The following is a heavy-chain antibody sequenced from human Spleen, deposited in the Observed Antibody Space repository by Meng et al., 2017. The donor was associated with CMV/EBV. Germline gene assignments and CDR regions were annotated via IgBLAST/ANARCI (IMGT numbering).Heavy chain of an antibody. CDR1: GAPFSDFS. Sequence: WATLSLTCAVYGAPFSDFSWTWIRQTPGKGLEWIGQTNHRGATDYNPSLKSRVTISVDRSKERFTLRLTSLTAADTAIYYCVAEADYWGQGTVVTVSS. J-gene: IGHJ4*02. CDR2: TNHRGAT. CDR3: VAEADY. V-gene: IGHV4-34*01. D-gene: IGHD6-13*01.